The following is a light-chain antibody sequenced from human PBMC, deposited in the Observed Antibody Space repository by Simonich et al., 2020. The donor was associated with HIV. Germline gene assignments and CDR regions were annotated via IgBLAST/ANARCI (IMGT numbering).Light chain of an antibody. Sequence: EIVMAQSPATLSVSPGESATLSCRASQSVSSNLAWYQQTPGQAPRLLIYGASTRASGVPARFSGSGSGTEFTLTISSMQSEDFAVYYCQQYGSSPVTFGGGTKVEIK. V-gene: IGKV3-15*01. J-gene: IGKJ4*01. CDR2: GAS. CDR3: QQYGSSPVT. CDR1: QSVSSN.